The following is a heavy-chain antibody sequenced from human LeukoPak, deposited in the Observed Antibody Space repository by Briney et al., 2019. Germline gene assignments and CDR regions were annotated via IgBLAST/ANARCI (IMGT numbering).Heavy chain of an antibody. CDR1: GYTFTSYY. J-gene: IGHJ6*03. Sequence: ASPKVSCKASGYTFTSYYMHWGRQAPGQGLERMGIINLSGGSTSYAQTFQGRVTMTRDMSTSTDYMELSSLRSEDTAVYYCTRSTFSSSYRGYYYYMDVWGKGTTVTVSS. CDR3: TRSTFSSSYRGYYYYMDV. V-gene: IGHV1-46*01. D-gene: IGHD6-6*01. CDR2: INLSGGST.